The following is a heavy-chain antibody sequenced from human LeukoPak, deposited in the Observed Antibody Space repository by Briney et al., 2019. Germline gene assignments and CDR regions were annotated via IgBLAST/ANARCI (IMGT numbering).Heavy chain of an antibody. Sequence: SETLSLTCAVYGGSFSGYYWNWIRQPPGKGLEWIGEINHSGSTYYNPSLKSRVTISVDRSKSQFSLKLSSVTAADTAVYYCARDCSGGSCYDYWGQGTLVTVSS. J-gene: IGHJ4*02. CDR3: ARDCSGGSCYDY. D-gene: IGHD2-15*01. CDR1: GGSFSGYY. V-gene: IGHV4-34*01. CDR2: INHSGST.